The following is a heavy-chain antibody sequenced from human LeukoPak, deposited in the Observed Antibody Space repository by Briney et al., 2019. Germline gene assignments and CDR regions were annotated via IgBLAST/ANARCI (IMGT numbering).Heavy chain of an antibody. V-gene: IGHV3-33*01. CDR3: ARDLWKYSISSFDY. Sequence: PGRSLRLSCAASGFTFNNYGMHWVRQAPGKGLEWVAVIWYDGYDKYYADSVKGRFTISRDNSKNTLYLQMNSLRTEDTAVYYCARDLWKYSISSFDYWGQGVLVTVSS. CDR1: GFTFNNYG. J-gene: IGHJ4*02. D-gene: IGHD6-6*01. CDR2: IWYDGYDK.